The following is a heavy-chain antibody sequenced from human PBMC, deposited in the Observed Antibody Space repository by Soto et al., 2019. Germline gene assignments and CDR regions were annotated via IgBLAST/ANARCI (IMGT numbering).Heavy chain of an antibody. CDR2: INTDGSST. CDR1: GFSFSNYW. CDR3: ARSPGGYYID. J-gene: IGHJ3*01. D-gene: IGHD3-9*01. Sequence: EVQLVESGGGLVQPGGSLRLSCTDSGFSFSNYWMHWVRQGPGKGLVWVSRINTDGSSTNYADSVKGRFTISRDNAKNTLYLQMNSLIAEDTAVYYCARSPGGYYIDWGQGTMVTVSS. V-gene: IGHV3-74*01.